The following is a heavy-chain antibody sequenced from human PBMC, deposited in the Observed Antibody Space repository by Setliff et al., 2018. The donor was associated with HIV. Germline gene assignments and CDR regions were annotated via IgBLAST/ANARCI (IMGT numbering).Heavy chain of an antibody. V-gene: IGHV1-18*01. Sequence: GASVKVSCKASGYTFSNYGITWVRQAPGQGLEWMGWITSYNGNTNYAKKSKGRVTMTTDTSTSIAYMELKSLRSEDTAVYYCARDHHSGRGSNFPWYSDLWGRGTLVTVS. CDR2: ITSYNGNT. CDR3: ARDHHSGRGSNFPWYSDL. J-gene: IGHJ2*01. CDR1: GYTFSNYG. D-gene: IGHD1-26*01.